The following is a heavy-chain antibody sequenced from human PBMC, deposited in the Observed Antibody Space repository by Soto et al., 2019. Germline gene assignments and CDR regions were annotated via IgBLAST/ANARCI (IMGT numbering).Heavy chain of an antibody. D-gene: IGHD6-19*01. J-gene: IGHJ4*02. CDR3: TRQTDAVQWLVVPTDYNFDY. Sequence: GASVKVYCKASGYTFTGYYMHWVRQAPGQGLEWMGRINPNSGGTNYAQKFQGWVTMTRDTSISTAYMELSSLKTEDTAVYFCTRQTDAVQWLVVPTDYNFDYWGQGTLVTVSS. CDR1: GYTFTGYY. V-gene: IGHV1-2*04. CDR2: INPNSGGT.